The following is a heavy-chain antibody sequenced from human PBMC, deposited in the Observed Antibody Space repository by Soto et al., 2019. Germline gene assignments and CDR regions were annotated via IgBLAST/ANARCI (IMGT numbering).Heavy chain of an antibody. CDR1: GFTFSSYA. Sequence: EVQLLESGGVLVQPGESLRLSCAASGFTFSSYAMTWVRQATGKGLEWVSSISGSGDYTYYADSVKGRFTISRDNSKGTLYQQMGYRRGEDTTIYYRAKVARGHQHGSFDPWGQGTLLNVSS. V-gene: IGHV3-23*01. D-gene: IGHD2-2*01. CDR3: AKVARGHQHGSFDP. J-gene: IGHJ5*02. CDR2: ISGSGDYT.